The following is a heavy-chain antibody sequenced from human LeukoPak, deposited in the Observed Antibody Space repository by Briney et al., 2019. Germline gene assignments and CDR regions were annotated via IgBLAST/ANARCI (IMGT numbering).Heavy chain of an antibody. J-gene: IGHJ1*01. CDR2: ISSSGSTI. D-gene: IGHD6-19*01. CDR3: AKRSVSSGWYFQN. Sequence: RGSLRLSCAASGFTFSDYYMSWIRQAPGKGLEWVSYISSSGSTIYYADSVKGRFTISRDNAKNSLYLQMNSLRAEDTAVYYCAKRSVSSGWYFQNWGQGTLVTVSS. V-gene: IGHV3-11*01. CDR1: GFTFSDYY.